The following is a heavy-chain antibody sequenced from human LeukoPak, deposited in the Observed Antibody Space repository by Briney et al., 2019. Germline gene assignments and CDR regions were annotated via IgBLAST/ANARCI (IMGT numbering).Heavy chain of an antibody. Sequence: ASVKVSCKASGYSFTDYDINWVRQATGQGLEWMGWMNPNSGNTGYAQKFQGRVTMTRNTSISTAYMELSGLRSEDTAVYYCARGQWEDGGNWFDPWGQGSLVTVSS. CDR1: GYSFTDYD. J-gene: IGHJ5*02. V-gene: IGHV1-8*01. D-gene: IGHD1-26*01. CDR2: MNPNSGNT. CDR3: ARGQWEDGGNWFDP.